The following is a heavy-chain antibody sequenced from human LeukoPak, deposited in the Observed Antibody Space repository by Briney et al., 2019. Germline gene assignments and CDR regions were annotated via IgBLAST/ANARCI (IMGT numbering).Heavy chain of an antibody. J-gene: IGHJ4*02. CDR2: IIPIFGTA. Sequence: ASVKVSCKASGGTFSSYAISWVRQAPGQRLEWMGGIIPIFGTANYAQKFQGRVTITADESTSTAYMELSSLRSEDTAVYYCARDRYYDSSGYYESVYYWGQGTLVTVSS. CDR1: GGTFSSYA. V-gene: IGHV1-69*13. CDR3: ARDRYYDSSGYYESVYY. D-gene: IGHD3-22*01.